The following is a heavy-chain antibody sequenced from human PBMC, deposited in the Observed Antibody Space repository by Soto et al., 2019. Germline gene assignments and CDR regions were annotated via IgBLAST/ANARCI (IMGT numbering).Heavy chain of an antibody. CDR1: GGSISSSSYY. CDR2: IYYSGST. D-gene: IGHD3-3*01. Sequence: QLQLQESGPGLVKPSETLSLTCTVSGGSISSSSYYWGWIRQPPGKGLEWIGSIYYSGSTYYNQSLKSRVTRSVDTSKHQCALKLSSVTAADTAVYYCARTMTDPNYYYYMDVWGKGTTVTVSS. CDR3: ARTMTDPNYYYYMDV. V-gene: IGHV4-39*01. J-gene: IGHJ6*03.